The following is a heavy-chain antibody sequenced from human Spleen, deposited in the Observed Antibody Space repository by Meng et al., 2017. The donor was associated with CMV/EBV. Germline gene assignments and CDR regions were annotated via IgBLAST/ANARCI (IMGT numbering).Heavy chain of an antibody. CDR3: ARGGPLMDV. CDR1: GDSVSSNTTA. Sequence: SETLSLTCAISGDSVSSNTTAWNWIRQSPSRGLEWLGRTYYRSKWYNDYAVSVKSRITINPDTSKNQFSLQLSSVTAADTAVYYCARGGPLMDVWGQGTTVTVSS. D-gene: IGHD2-15*01. J-gene: IGHJ6*02. V-gene: IGHV6-1*01. CDR2: TYYRSKWYN.